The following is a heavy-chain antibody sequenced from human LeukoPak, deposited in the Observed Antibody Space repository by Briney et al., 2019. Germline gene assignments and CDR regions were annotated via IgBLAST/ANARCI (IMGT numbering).Heavy chain of an antibody. Sequence: SQTLSLTCTVSGGSISSGDYYWSWIRQPPGKGLEWIGYIYYSGGTYYNPSLKSRVTISVDTSKNQFSLKLSSVTAADTAVYYCAREADRYYGDYGYWGQGTLVTVSS. CDR1: GGSISSGDYY. J-gene: IGHJ4*02. CDR2: IYYSGGT. D-gene: IGHD4-17*01. V-gene: IGHV4-30-4*01. CDR3: AREADRYYGDYGY.